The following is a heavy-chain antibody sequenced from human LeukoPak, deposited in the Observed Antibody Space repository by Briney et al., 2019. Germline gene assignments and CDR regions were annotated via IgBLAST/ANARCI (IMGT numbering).Heavy chain of an antibody. D-gene: IGHD5-24*01. V-gene: IGHV3-23*01. CDR3: AKGRGWLQFFDY. Sequence: GGSLRLSCAASGLTFSSYAMSWVRQAPGKGLEWVSAISGSSDTYYADSVKGRFTIARDNSKNTLYLQMNSLRAEDTAVYFCAKGRGWLQFFDYWGQGTLVTVSS. CDR1: GLTFSSYA. CDR2: ISGSSDT. J-gene: IGHJ4*02.